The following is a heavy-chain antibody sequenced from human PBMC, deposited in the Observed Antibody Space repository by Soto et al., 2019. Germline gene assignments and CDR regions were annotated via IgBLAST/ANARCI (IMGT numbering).Heavy chain of an antibody. D-gene: IGHD6-19*01. Sequence: PGGSLRLSCAASGFTFSSYAMHWVRQAPGKGLEWVAVISYDGSNKYYADSVKGRFTVSRDNSKNTLYLQMNSLRAEDTAVYYCARALMGSGWYVGFDYWGQGTLVTVSS. CDR2: ISYDGSNK. J-gene: IGHJ4*02. CDR1: GFTFSSYA. CDR3: ARALMGSGWYVGFDY. V-gene: IGHV3-30-3*01.